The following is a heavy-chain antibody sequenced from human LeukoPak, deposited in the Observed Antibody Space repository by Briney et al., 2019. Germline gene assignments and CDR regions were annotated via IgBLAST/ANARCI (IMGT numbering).Heavy chain of an antibody. CDR3: ARVVAAAGNNWFDP. CDR1: GGSISSYY. V-gene: IGHV4-59*12. Sequence: SETLSLTCTVSGGSISSYYWSWIRQPPGKGLEWIGYIYYSGSTNYNPSLKSRVTISIDTSKNQFSLKLNSVSAADTAVYYCARVVAAAGNNWFDPWGQGTLVTVSS. J-gene: IGHJ5*02. D-gene: IGHD6-13*01. CDR2: IYYSGST.